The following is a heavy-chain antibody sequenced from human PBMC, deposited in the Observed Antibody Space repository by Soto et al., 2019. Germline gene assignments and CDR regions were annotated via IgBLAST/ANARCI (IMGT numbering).Heavy chain of an antibody. D-gene: IGHD6-13*01. CDR1: XYTFTYRY. J-gene: IGHJ6*02. CDR3: VRDSSSWFYYYYGMDV. V-gene: IGHV1-18*04. CDR2: ISGYNGNT. Sequence: VKVSCKASXYTFTYRYLHWVRQAPGQGLEWMGWISGYNGNTHYAQKLQGRVSITTDTSTGTAYMDLRSLRSDDTAIYYCVRDSSSWFYYYYGMDVWGQGTTVTVSS.